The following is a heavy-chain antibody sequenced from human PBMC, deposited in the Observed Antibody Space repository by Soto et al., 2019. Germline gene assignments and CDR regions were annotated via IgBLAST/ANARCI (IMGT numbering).Heavy chain of an antibody. CDR3: AKDIIYYSSSDPSFDY. CDR1: GFTFDDYA. V-gene: IGHV3-9*01. CDR2: ISWNSGSI. D-gene: IGHD6-6*01. J-gene: IGHJ4*02. Sequence: EVQLVESGGGLVQPGRSLRLSCAASGFTFDDYAMHWVRQAPGKGLEWVSGISWNSGSIGYADSVKGRFTISRDNAKNSLYLQMNSLRAEDTALYYCAKDIIYYSSSDPSFDYWGQGTLVTVSS.